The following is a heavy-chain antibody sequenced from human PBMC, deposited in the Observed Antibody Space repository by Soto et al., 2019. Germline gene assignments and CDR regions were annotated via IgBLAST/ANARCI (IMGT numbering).Heavy chain of an antibody. Sequence: QVHLVQSGAEVKKPGASVKVSCKGSGYTFTSYGITWVRQAPGQGLEWMGWISAHNGNTDYAQKLQGRVTVTRATSTTAAYMELMSLSSAATAVYYCARRRYGDYWGQGALVTVSS. CDR3: ARRRYGDY. CDR2: ISAHNGNT. CDR1: GYTFTSYG. J-gene: IGHJ4*02. D-gene: IGHD1-1*01. V-gene: IGHV1-18*01.